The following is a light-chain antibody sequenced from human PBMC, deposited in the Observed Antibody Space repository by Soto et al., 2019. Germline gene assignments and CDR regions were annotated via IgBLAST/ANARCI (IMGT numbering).Light chain of an antibody. CDR1: SSDVGGYNY. J-gene: IGLJ7*01. CDR3: KSYASSGTLVV. CDR2: EVS. Sequence: QSVLTQPASVSGSPGQSITISCTGTSSDVGGYNYVSWYQQHPGKAPKLLIYEVSNRPSGVPNRFSGSKSGTTASLAISGLQAEDEADCYCKSYASSGTLVVFGGGTQLTVL. V-gene: IGLV2-14*01.